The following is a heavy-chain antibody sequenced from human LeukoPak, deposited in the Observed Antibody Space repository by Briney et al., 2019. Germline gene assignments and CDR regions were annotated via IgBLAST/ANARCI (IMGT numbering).Heavy chain of an antibody. CDR3: ARAMVVTRRGNWFDP. CDR1: GGTFSSYA. Sequence: SVKVSCKASGGTFSSYAISRVRQAPGQGLEWMGGIIPIFGTANYAQKFQGRVTITADESTSTAYMELSSLRSEDTAVYYCARAMVVTRRGNWFDPWGQGTLVTVSS. J-gene: IGHJ5*02. CDR2: IIPIFGTA. D-gene: IGHD2-21*02. V-gene: IGHV1-69*13.